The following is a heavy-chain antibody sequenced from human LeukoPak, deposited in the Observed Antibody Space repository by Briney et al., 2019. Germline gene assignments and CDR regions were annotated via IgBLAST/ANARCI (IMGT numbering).Heavy chain of an antibody. Sequence: GGSLRLSCAASGFTVSSNHMNWVRQAPGKGLEWLSVVHGDGSTYYADSVKGRLTISRDNSKNTLYLQMNSLSAEDTAAYYCAREWVLRYYGWLSERYFDLWGRGTLVTVSS. CDR3: AREWVLRYYGWLSERYFDL. CDR2: VHGDGST. CDR1: GFTVSSNH. J-gene: IGHJ2*01. D-gene: IGHD3-9*01. V-gene: IGHV3-66*01.